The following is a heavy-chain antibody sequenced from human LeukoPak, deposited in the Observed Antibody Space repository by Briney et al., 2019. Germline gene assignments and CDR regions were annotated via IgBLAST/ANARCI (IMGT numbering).Heavy chain of an antibody. Sequence: GGSLRLSCAASGFTFDSFSINWVRQAPGKGLEWVASISSSSTYIYYGGSVKGRFTISRDNAKNSVSLQMNSLRAKDTAVYFCARPTWTNYMDVWGKGTAVTISS. J-gene: IGHJ6*03. V-gene: IGHV3-21*01. CDR3: ARPTWTNYMDV. CDR2: ISSSSTYI. CDR1: GFTFDSFS. D-gene: IGHD3/OR15-3a*01.